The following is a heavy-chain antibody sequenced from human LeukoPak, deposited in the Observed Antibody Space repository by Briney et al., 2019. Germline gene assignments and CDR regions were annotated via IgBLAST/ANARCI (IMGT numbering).Heavy chain of an antibody. CDR1: GGTFSSYA. CDR2: IIPIFGTS. D-gene: IGHD3-3*01. Sequence: SVKVSCKASGGTFSSYAISWVRQAPGQGLEWMGGIIPIFGTSNYAQKFQGRVTITTDESTSTAYMELSSLRSEDTAVYYCARGFYYDFWSGYYVYWGQGTLVTVSS. V-gene: IGHV1-69*05. J-gene: IGHJ4*02. CDR3: ARGFYYDFWSGYYVY.